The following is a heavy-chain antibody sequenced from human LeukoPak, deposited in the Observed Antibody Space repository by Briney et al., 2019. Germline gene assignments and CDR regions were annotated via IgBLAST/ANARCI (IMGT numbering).Heavy chain of an antibody. Sequence: PSETLSLNCAVSGYSISSGYYWGWIRQPPGKGLEWIGSIYHSSNTYYSPSLKSRVTISVDMSKNHFSLKLSSMTAADTAVYYCAAIAVAGQFDFWGQGIPVTVSS. J-gene: IGHJ4*02. CDR3: AAIAVAGQFDF. CDR1: GYSISSGYY. D-gene: IGHD6-19*01. V-gene: IGHV4-38-2*01. CDR2: IYHSSNT.